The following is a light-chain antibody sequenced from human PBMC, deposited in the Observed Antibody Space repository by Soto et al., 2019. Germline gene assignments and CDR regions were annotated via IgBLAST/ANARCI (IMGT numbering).Light chain of an antibody. V-gene: IGKV1-39*01. J-gene: IGKJ2*01. Sequence: DIQMTQSPSSLSASVGDRVTITCRASQRISTYVNWYQQKPGKAPKLLIYAASSLPSGVPSRFSGSGSGTDFTLTITNLQPEDFATYSCQQSISTPYTFGQGTKMEIE. CDR2: AAS. CDR1: QRISTY. CDR3: QQSISTPYT.